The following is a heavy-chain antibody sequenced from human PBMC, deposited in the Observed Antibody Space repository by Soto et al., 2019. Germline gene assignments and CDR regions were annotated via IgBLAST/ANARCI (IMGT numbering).Heavy chain of an antibody. V-gene: IGHV3-30*18. CDR3: SKAMIGSYDSDAFDV. Sequence: GGSLRLSCAASGFSLSRYGIHWVRQAPGKGLEWVAVISYDESTTFYADSVKGRFTISRDNSKNTLFLQMNSLRPEDTAVYYCSKAMIGSYDSDAFDVWGQGTMVTVS. CDR2: ISYDESTT. D-gene: IGHD3-22*01. J-gene: IGHJ3*01. CDR1: GFSLSRYG.